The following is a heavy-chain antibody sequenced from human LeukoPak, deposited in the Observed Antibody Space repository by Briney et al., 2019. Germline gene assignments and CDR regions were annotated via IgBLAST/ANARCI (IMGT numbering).Heavy chain of an antibody. CDR3: AKDDVPSNWGALGLYDY. J-gene: IGHJ4*02. D-gene: IGHD7-27*01. CDR2: ISGSGGTT. CDR1: GFTFSTYA. V-gene: IGHV3-23*01. Sequence: GGSLRLSCVASGFTFSTYAMNWVRQAPGKGLEWVSAISGSGGTTYYADSVKGRFTISRDNSKNTLYLQMNSLGAEDTAVYYCAKDDVPSNWGALGLYDYWGQGTLVTASS.